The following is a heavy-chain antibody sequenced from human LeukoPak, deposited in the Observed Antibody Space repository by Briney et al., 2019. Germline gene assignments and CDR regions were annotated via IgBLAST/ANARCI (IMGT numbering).Heavy chain of an antibody. Sequence: PGGSPRLSCAASGFTFSTYSMNWVRQAPGEGLEWVSSISSSTNYIYYADSVKGRFTISRDNSKNTLYLQMNSLIAEDTAVYYCAKSGYNRFDYWGQGTRVTVSS. CDR1: GFTFSTYS. V-gene: IGHV3-21*04. CDR2: ISSSTNYI. CDR3: AKSGYNRFDY. D-gene: IGHD5-24*01. J-gene: IGHJ4*02.